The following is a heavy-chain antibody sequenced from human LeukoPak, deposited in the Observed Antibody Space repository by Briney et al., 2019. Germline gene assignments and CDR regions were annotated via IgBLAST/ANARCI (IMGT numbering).Heavy chain of an antibody. CDR2: ITGSGATT. CDR3: AKGHCGGTCLLIDN. Sequence: PGGSLRLSCAASGFTFSGYAMNWVRQAPGKGLEWVSLITGSGATTYYADSVRGRFTVSRDNSKNPLYLQMNSLRAEDTAVYFCAKGHCGGTCLLIDNWGQGTLVTVSS. V-gene: IGHV3-23*01. D-gene: IGHD2-15*01. CDR1: GFTFSGYA. J-gene: IGHJ4*02.